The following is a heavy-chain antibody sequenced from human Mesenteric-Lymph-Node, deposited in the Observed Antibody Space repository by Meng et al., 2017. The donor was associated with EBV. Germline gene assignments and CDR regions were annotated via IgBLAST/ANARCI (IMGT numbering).Heavy chain of an antibody. CDR1: GDSVSNRDYY. CDR2: IYYSGST. CDR3: ARQEVGANFDY. D-gene: IGHD1-26*01. V-gene: IGHV4-61*08. Sequence: QGQLQESGPGLVKPSETLSLTCTVSGDSVSNRDYYWSWVRQPPGKGLEWIGYIYYSGSTSYNPSLKSRITISLDKSKNNFSLKLSSVTAADTAVYYCARQEVGANFDYWGQGTLVIVSS. J-gene: IGHJ4*01.